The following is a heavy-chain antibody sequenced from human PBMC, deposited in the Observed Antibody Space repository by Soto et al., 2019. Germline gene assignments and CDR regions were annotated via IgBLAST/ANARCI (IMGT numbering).Heavy chain of an antibody. CDR1: GDTFRTYT. D-gene: IGHD2-8*02. CDR2: IIPMLGRL. V-gene: IGHV1-69*02. Sequence: QVQLVQSGAAMKKPGSSVKVSCKTSGDTFRTYTISWVRQAPGQGLEWMGRIIPMLGRLNYARKFRGGVTFSADEATGSIHMELSSLRFEDPATYSCTPAEGAGGSWHEHWGRGPLLTV. CDR3: TPAEGAGGSWHEH. J-gene: IGHJ4*02.